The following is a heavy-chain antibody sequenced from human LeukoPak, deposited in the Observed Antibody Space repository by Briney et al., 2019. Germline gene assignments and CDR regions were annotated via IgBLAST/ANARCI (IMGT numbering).Heavy chain of an antibody. D-gene: IGHD1-26*01. CDR1: GGSFSGYY. CDR2: IYYSGSA. CDR3: ARVVGPSRFDF. Sequence: SETLSLTCAVYGGSFSGYYWSWIRQPPGKGLEWIGYIYYSGSAYYNPSLKSRFTISVETSKNQFSLRLSSVTAADTAVYYCARVVGPSRFDFWGQGTLVTVSS. V-gene: IGHV4-59*12. J-gene: IGHJ4*02.